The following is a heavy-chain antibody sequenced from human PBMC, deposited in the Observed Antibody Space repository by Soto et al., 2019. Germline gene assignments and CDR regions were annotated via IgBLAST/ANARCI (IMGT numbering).Heavy chain of an antibody. D-gene: IGHD2-2*01. CDR2: IYYSGST. J-gene: IGHJ6*02. CDR1: GGSISSGDYY. V-gene: IGHV4-30-4*01. Sequence: SETLSLTCTVSGGSISSGDYYWSWIRQPPGKGLEWIGYIYYSGSTYYNPSLKSRVTISVDASKNQFSLKLSSVTAADTAVYYCAREVVVVPANYGMDVWGQGTTVTVSS. CDR3: AREVVVVPANYGMDV.